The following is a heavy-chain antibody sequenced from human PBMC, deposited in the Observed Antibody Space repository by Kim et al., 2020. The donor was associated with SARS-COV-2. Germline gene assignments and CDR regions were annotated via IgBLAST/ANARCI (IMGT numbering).Heavy chain of an antibody. CDR1: GFTFNKYS. J-gene: IGHJ4*02. D-gene: IGHD3-22*01. Sequence: GGSLRLSCVASGFTFNKYSMNWVRQAPGKGLEWVSYISSGGSTIYYADSVKGRFSISRDNAKNSLYLQMNSLRDEDTAVYYCARRLYDSSGFSADYWGQGTLVTVSS. CDR3: ARRLYDSSGFSADY. V-gene: IGHV3-48*02. CDR2: ISSGGSTI.